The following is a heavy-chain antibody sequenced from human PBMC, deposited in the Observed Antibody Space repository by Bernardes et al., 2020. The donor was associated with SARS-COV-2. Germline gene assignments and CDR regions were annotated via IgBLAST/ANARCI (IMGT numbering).Heavy chain of an antibody. J-gene: IGHJ4*02. D-gene: IGHD3-3*01. Sequence: SLRLSCAASGFTFSSYWMHWVRQAPGKGLVWVSRINSDGSSTSYADSVKGRFTISRDNAKNTLYLQMNSLRAEDTAVYYCARDPVWYYDFWSGYYGIDYWGQGTLVTVSS. V-gene: IGHV3-74*01. CDR2: INSDGSST. CDR3: ARDPVWYYDFWSGYYGIDY. CDR1: GFTFSSYW.